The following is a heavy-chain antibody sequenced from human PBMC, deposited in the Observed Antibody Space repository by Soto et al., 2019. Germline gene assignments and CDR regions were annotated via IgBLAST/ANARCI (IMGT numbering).Heavy chain of an antibody. Sequence: LSLTCTVSGGSISSSSYYWGWIRQPPGKGLEWIGYIYYSGSTYYNPSLKSRVTISVDTSKNQFSLKLTSVTAADTAVYFCARAQTIFGIITVFDYWGQGTLVTVSS. D-gene: IGHD3-3*01. V-gene: IGHV4-31*03. J-gene: IGHJ4*02. CDR2: IYYSGST. CDR3: ARAQTIFGIITVFDY. CDR1: GGSISSSSYY.